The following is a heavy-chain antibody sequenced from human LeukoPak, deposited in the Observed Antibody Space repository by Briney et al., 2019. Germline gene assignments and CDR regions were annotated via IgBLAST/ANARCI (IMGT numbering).Heavy chain of an antibody. Sequence: SETLSLTCTVSGVSISSSNSYWGWLRQPPGKGLEWIGSIYYTGNTYYNASLKSQVSISIDTSKNQFSLKLTSVTAADTAVYYCASNSKTSLIDYWGQGTLVTVSS. CDR1: GVSISSSNSY. D-gene: IGHD5-24*01. CDR3: ASNSKTSLIDY. J-gene: IGHJ4*02. CDR2: IYYTGNT. V-gene: IGHV4-39*01.